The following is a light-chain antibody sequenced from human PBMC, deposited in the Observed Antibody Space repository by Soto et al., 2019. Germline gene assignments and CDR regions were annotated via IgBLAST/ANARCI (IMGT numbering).Light chain of an antibody. CDR3: QQSYSRVT. CDR1: QDISNY. V-gene: IGKV1-39*01. J-gene: IGKJ1*01. CDR2: AAS. Sequence: DIQLTQSPSFLSASVGDRVTITCRASQDISNYLVWYQQKPGKAPKPLIYAASRLQSGVPSRFSGSRSGTDFTLTISSLQPEDFATYYCQQSYSRVTFGQGTKVDIK.